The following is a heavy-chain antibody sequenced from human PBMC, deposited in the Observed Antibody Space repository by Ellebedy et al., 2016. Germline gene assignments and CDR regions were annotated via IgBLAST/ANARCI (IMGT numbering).Heavy chain of an antibody. Sequence: GESLKISCAASGFTFTNHWMHWVRQAPGKGLEWVSLISWDGGSTYYADSVKGRFTISRDNSKNSLYLQMNSLRAEDTALYYCAKPRGRYGYNPFDIWGQGTMVTVSS. CDR2: ISWDGGST. J-gene: IGHJ3*02. V-gene: IGHV3-43D*03. D-gene: IGHD5-24*01. CDR1: GFTFTNHW. CDR3: AKPRGRYGYNPFDI.